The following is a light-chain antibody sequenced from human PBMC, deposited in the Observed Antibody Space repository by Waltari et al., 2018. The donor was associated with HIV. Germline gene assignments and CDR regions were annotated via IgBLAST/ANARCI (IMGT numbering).Light chain of an antibody. Sequence: SYELTQPSSVSVSPGQTARIPCSGDELAKKYARWFQQKPGQAPVLVIYRDSERPSGIPERFSGSSSGTTVTLSISGAQVEDEADYYCYFAADNKAIFGGGTRLTVL. CDR1: ELAKKY. CDR2: RDS. V-gene: IGLV3-27*01. J-gene: IGLJ2*01. CDR3: YFAADNKAI.